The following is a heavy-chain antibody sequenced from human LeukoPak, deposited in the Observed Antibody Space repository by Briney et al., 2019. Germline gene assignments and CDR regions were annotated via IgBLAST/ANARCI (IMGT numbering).Heavy chain of an antibody. D-gene: IGHD3-3*01. J-gene: IGHJ3*02. V-gene: IGHV3-7*01. CDR1: GFTFNDYW. CDR2: IKQDGSEK. Sequence: GGSLRLSCAASGFTFNDYWMTWVRQAPGKGLEEVANIKQDGSEKYYVDSVKGRFTISRDNAKNSLYLQMNSLRAEDTAVYYCARGGATTFGLWGNAFDIWGQGTMVTVSS. CDR3: ARGGATTFGLWGNAFDI.